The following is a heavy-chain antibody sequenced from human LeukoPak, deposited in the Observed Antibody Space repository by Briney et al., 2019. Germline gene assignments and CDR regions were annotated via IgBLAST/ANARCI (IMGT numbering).Heavy chain of an antibody. Sequence: GGSLRLSCAASGFTFSSYGMHWVRQAPGKGLEWVAVISYDGSNKYYADSVKGRFTISRDNSKNTLYLQMNSLRAEDTAVYYCAKGRAAAAGFDYWGQGTLVTVSS. CDR2: ISYDGSNK. D-gene: IGHD6-13*01. V-gene: IGHV3-30*18. J-gene: IGHJ4*02. CDR3: AKGRAAAAGFDY. CDR1: GFTFSSYG.